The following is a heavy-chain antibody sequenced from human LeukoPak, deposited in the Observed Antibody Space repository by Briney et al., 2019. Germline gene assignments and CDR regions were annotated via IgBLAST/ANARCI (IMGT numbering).Heavy chain of an antibody. CDR1: GFTFDDYA. CDR2: ISWNSGSI. V-gene: IGHV3-9*01. Sequence: GGSLRLSCAASGFTFDDYAMHWVRQAPGKGLEWVSGISWNSGSIGYADSVKGRFTISRDNAKNSLYLRMNSLRAEDTALYYCAKVRAVAGPGLFYYYYMDVWGKGTTVTVSS. D-gene: IGHD6-19*01. CDR3: AKVRAVAGPGLFYYYYMDV. J-gene: IGHJ6*03.